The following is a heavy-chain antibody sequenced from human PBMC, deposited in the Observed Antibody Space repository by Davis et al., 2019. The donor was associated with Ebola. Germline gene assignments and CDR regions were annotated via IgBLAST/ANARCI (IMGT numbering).Heavy chain of an antibody. Sequence: ASVKVSCKASPYMFSDYYIHWVRQTPGQGLEWMGRISPNNGDTDCAQKFQGRLTMTRDPSITTAYLDLNVLRSDDTAVYYCARGRTSHSNSWFDPWGQGTLVIVSS. CDR1: PYMFSDYY. CDR2: ISPNNGDT. J-gene: IGHJ5*02. CDR3: ARGRTSHSNSWFDP. V-gene: IGHV1-2*06. D-gene: IGHD2-2*01.